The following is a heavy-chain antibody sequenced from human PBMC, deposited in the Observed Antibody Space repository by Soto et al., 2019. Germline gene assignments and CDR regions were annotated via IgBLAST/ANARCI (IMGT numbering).Heavy chain of an antibody. D-gene: IGHD5-12*01. CDR3: ARGLAHGYNNNGGNWFDP. V-gene: IGHV3-48*02. Sequence: SVKGRFTISRDNAKNSLYLQMNSLRDEDTAVYYCARGLAHGYNNNGGNWFDPWGQGTLVTVSS. J-gene: IGHJ5*02.